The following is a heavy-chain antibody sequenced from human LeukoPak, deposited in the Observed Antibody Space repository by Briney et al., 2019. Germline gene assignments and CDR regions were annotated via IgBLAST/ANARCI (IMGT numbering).Heavy chain of an antibody. J-gene: IGHJ4*02. D-gene: IGHD3-10*01. V-gene: IGHV3-23*01. Sequence: HPGGSLRLSCAASGFTFSSYAMTWVRKAPGKGLEWVSAISGSGGSTYYADSVKGRFTISRDNSKNTLYLQMNSLRAEDTAVYYCARDRHQLLLWFGELKSDFDYWGQGTLVTVYS. CDR1: GFTFSSYA. CDR3: ARDRHQLLLWFGELKSDFDY. CDR2: ISGSGGST.